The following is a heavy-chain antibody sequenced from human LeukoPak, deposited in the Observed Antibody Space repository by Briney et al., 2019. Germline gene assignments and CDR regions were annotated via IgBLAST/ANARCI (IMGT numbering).Heavy chain of an antibody. D-gene: IGHD3-16*01. J-gene: IGHJ4*02. Sequence: SETLSLTCTVSGGSISSYYWSWIRQPPGKGLEWIGYIYYSGSTNYNPSLKSRVTISVDTSKNQFSLKLSSVTAADTAVYYCARGSGGLNQWVYWGQGTLVTVSS. CDR3: ARGSGGLNQWVY. CDR1: GGSISSYY. V-gene: IGHV4-59*01. CDR2: IYYSGST.